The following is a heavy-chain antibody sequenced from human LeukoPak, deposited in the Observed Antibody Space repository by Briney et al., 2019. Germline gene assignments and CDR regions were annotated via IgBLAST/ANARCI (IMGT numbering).Heavy chain of an antibody. CDR3: ARDPKRSLDAFDI. CDR1: GGSISSYY. V-gene: IGHV4-4*07. J-gene: IGHJ3*02. Sequence: SETLSLTCTVSGGSISSYYWNWIRQPAGKGLEWIGHIYTSGSSNYNPSLKSRVTMSVDTSKNQFSLKLSSVTAADTAVYYCARDPKRSLDAFDIWGLGTMVTVSS. CDR2: IYTSGSS. D-gene: IGHD3-10*01.